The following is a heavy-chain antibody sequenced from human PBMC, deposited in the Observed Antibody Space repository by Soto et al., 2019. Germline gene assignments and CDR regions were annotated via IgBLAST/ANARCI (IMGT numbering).Heavy chain of an antibody. V-gene: IGHV1-18*01. D-gene: IGHD1-26*01. Sequence: ASVKVSCKASDYTFTSYGISWVRQAPGQGLEWMGWISAYNGNTNYAQKLQGRVTMTTDTSTSTAYMELRSLRSDDTAVYYCARDYCWSYSARPKDAFDIWGQGTMVT. CDR2: ISAYNGNT. J-gene: IGHJ3*02. CDR3: ARDYCWSYSARPKDAFDI. CDR1: DYTFTSYG.